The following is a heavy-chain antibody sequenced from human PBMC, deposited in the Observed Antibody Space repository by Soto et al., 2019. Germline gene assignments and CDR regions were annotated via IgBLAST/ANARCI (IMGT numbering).Heavy chain of an antibody. Sequence: SETLSLTCTVSGGSISSSSYYWGWIRQPPGKGLEWIGSIYYSGSTYYNPSLKSRVTISVDTSKNQFSLKLSSVTAADTAVYYCARRNYDILTGYYKSWFDPWGQGTLVTVS. D-gene: IGHD3-9*01. V-gene: IGHV4-39*01. CDR2: IYYSGST. J-gene: IGHJ5*02. CDR3: ARRNYDILTGYYKSWFDP. CDR1: GGSISSSSYY.